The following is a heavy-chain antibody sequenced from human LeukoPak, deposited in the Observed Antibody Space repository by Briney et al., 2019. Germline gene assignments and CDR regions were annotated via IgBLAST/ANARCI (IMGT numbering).Heavy chain of an antibody. Sequence: GGSLRLSCTASGFNFSYYAMHWVRQAPGKGLAWVALIWFDGSNEYYEDSVKGRFTISRDNSKNTLYLQMNSLRAEDTAVYYCARDNWNYDYWGQGTLVTVSS. J-gene: IGHJ4*02. CDR3: ARDNWNYDY. CDR1: GFNFSYYA. CDR2: IWFDGSNE. D-gene: IGHD1-7*01. V-gene: IGHV3-33*01.